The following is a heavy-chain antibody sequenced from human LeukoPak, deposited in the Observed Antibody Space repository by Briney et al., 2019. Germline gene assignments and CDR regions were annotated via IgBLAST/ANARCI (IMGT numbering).Heavy chain of an antibody. CDR2: IYYSGFT. D-gene: IGHD1-1*01. Sequence: KPSETLSLTCTVSGGSISSYYWSWIRQPPGKGLEWIGDIYYSGFTNYNPSLESRVTISVDTSKNQFSLKLSSVTAADTAVYYCARTRVRAYDAFDIWGQGTMVTVSS. V-gene: IGHV4-59*01. J-gene: IGHJ3*02. CDR1: GGSISSYY. CDR3: ARTRVRAYDAFDI.